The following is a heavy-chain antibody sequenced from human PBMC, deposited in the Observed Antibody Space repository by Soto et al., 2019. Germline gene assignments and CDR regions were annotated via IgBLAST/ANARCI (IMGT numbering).Heavy chain of an antibody. Sequence: GESLQISCKGSGYSFTSYWISGVRQMPGKGLEWMGRIDPSDSYTDYSPSFQGHVTISADKSISTAYLQWSSLKASDTAMYYCARPHSPHYYDSSGYYFAPGPYYYDVMDVWGHGTPVTGSS. CDR3: ARPHSPHYYDSSGYYFAPGPYYYDVMDV. D-gene: IGHD3-22*01. CDR1: GYSFTSYW. V-gene: IGHV5-10-1*01. J-gene: IGHJ6*02. CDR2: IDPSDSYT.